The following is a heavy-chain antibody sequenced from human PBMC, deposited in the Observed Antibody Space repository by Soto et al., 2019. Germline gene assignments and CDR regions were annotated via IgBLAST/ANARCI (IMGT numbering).Heavy chain of an antibody. CDR2: INPNSGGT. Sequence: ASVKVSCQASGYTFTGYYMHWVRQAPGQGLEWMGWINPNSGGTNYAQKFQGWVTMTRDTSISTAYMELSRLRSDDTALYYCARAGVVPAATYYYYYGMDVWGQGTTVTVSS. CDR1: GYTFTGYY. V-gene: IGHV1-2*04. CDR3: ARAGVVPAATYYYYYGMDV. J-gene: IGHJ6*02. D-gene: IGHD2-2*01.